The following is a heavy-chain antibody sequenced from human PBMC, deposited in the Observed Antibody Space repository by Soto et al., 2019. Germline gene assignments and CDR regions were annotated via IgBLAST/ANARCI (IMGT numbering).Heavy chain of an antibody. CDR2: INAFNGNT. V-gene: IGHV1-18*01. D-gene: IGHD6-19*01. CDR1: GYTFISYG. Sequence: QVQLVQSGAEVKKPGASVKVSCKASGYTFISYGISWVRQAPGQGLEWMGWINAFNGNTNYAHKLQGRVTMTSDTTTSTAYMELRSRRAVDTAVYYCARDPVAGTYFDYWGQGTLVTVSS. J-gene: IGHJ4*02. CDR3: ARDPVAGTYFDY.